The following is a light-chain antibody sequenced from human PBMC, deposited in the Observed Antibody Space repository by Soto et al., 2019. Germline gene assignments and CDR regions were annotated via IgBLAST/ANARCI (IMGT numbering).Light chain of an antibody. CDR3: AVWDDSLNGAV. CDR1: SSNIGSNT. J-gene: IGLJ3*02. CDR2: VNS. V-gene: IGLV1-44*01. Sequence: QSVLTQTPSASGTPGQRITMSCSGSSSNIGSNTVNWYQQFPGTAPKLLIYVNSQRPSGVPDRFSGSKSGTSASLAISGLQSEDEADYYCAVWDDSLNGAVFGGGTKLTVL.